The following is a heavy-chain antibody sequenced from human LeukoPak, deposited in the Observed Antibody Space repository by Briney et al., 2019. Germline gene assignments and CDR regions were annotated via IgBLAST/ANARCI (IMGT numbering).Heavy chain of an antibody. CDR1: GGSISSYY. CDR3: ARARGWGYFSGFDY. Sequence: SETLSLTCTVSGGSISSYYWSWLRQPPGKGLEWIGYIYYSGSTNYNPSLKSRVTISVDTSKNQFSLKLTSVPAADTAVYYCARARGWGYFSGFDYWGQGTLVTVSS. D-gene: IGHD3-22*01. V-gene: IGHV4-59*01. CDR2: IYYSGST. J-gene: IGHJ4*02.